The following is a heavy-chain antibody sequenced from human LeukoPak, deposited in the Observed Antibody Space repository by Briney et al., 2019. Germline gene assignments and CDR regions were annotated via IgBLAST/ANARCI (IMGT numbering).Heavy chain of an antibody. CDR1: GFTFSNYA. CDR2: ISGSGVST. D-gene: IGHD3-22*01. J-gene: IGHJ3*02. Sequence: GGSLRLSCAASGFTFSNYAMSWVRQAPGKGLEWVSEISGSGVSTYYADSVKGRFTISRDNSKNTLYLQMNSLRVEDTAVYYCAKNYDSSGDDALDIWGQGTMVTVSS. CDR3: AKNYDSSGDDALDI. V-gene: IGHV3-23*01.